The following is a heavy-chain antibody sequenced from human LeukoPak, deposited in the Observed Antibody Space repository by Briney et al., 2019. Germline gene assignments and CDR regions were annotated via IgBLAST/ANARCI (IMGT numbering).Heavy chain of an antibody. CDR2: ISGSGGST. Sequence: TGGSLRPSCAASGFTFSSYAMSWVREAPGKGLEWVSAISGSGGSTYYADSVKGRFTISRDNSKNTLYLQMNSLRAEDTAVYYCAKRSGYDPYYVYWGQGTLVTVSS. CDR3: AKRSGYDPYYVY. D-gene: IGHD5-12*01. CDR1: GFTFSSYA. J-gene: IGHJ4*02. V-gene: IGHV3-23*01.